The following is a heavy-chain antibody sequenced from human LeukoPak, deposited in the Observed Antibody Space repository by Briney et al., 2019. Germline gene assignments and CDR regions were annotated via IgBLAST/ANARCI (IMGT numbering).Heavy chain of an antibody. CDR3: AKDRYSYAFEYSDS. Sequence: PGGSLRLSCAASGLTFSSHWMHWVRQAPGKGLDWVAVISNDGSKKYYADSVKGRFTISRDNSKNTLSLQVSSLRTEDTAVYYCAKDRYSYAFEYSDSWGQGTLVTVSS. CDR1: GLTFSSHW. CDR2: ISNDGSKK. D-gene: IGHD5-18*01. J-gene: IGHJ4*02. V-gene: IGHV3-30*18.